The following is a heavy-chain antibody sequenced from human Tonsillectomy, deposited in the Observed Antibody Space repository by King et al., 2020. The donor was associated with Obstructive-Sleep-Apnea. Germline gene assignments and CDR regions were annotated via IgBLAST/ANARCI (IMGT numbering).Heavy chain of an antibody. Sequence: HVQLVESGGGVVQPGRSLRLXXXAXGFXFSSHGXHWVRQAPGKGLEWVALIWHDGSXXYYADSVKGRFLISRDDSRGTLHLQMNSLRADDSAMYHCARDLGNFGSGTSFYDXWGXGXXXTVSX. D-gene: IGHD3-10*01. J-gene: IGHJ4*01. CDR2: IWHDGSXX. CDR3: ARDLGNFGSGTSFYDX. CDR1: GFXFSSHG. V-gene: IGHV3-33*01.